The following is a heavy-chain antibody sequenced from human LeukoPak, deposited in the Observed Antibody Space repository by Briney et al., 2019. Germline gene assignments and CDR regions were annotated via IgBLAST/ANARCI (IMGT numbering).Heavy chain of an antibody. J-gene: IGHJ2*01. CDR3: ARRGPGAPYWYFDL. V-gene: IGHV3-23*01. Sequence: GGSLRLSCAASGFTFSNYAMGWLRQAPGKGLEWVSTISGSGGSTYYADSVKGRFTISRDNSKNTLYLQMNSLRVEDTAVYYCARRGPGAPYWYFDLWGRGTLVTVSS. D-gene: IGHD1-14*01. CDR1: GFTFSNYA. CDR2: ISGSGGST.